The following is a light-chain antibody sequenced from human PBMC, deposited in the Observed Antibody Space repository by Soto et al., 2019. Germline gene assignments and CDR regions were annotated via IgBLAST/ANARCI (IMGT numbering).Light chain of an antibody. CDR2: NVN. CDR3: SSYAGSSSYV. J-gene: IGLJ1*01. V-gene: IGLV2-14*01. Sequence: QSVLTQSASVSGSPGQSITISCTGTSSDVGNYNYVSWYQQHPGEVPKLIIFNVNSRPSGVSNRFSGSKSGNTASLTISGLQAEDEADYYCSSYAGSSSYVFVTGTRSPS. CDR1: SSDVGNYNY.